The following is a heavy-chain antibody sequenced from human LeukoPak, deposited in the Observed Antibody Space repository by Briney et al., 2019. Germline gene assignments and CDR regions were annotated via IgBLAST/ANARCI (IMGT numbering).Heavy chain of an antibody. J-gene: IGHJ6*02. D-gene: IGHD2-2*02. CDR2: ISWNSGSI. CDR1: GFTFDDYA. Sequence: PGGSLRLSCAASGFTFDDYAMHWVRQAPGKGLEWVSGISWNSGSIGYADPVKGRFTISRDNAKNSLYLQMNSLRAEDTALYYCAKDMGVVVPAAIETYYYGMDVWGQGTTVTVSS. V-gene: IGHV3-9*01. CDR3: AKDMGVVVPAAIETYYYGMDV.